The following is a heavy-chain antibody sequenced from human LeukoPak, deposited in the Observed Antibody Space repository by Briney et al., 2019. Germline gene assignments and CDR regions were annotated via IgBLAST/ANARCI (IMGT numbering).Heavy chain of an antibody. CDR2: IYYSGST. V-gene: IGHV4-59*01. CDR3: ARYRNEALFAFDI. Sequence: KPSETLSLTCTVSGDSIYNYYWSWIRQPPGKGLEWIGYIYYSGSTNYNPPLKSRVTISVDTSKNQFSLKLNSVAAADTAVYYCARYRNEALFAFDIWGQGTMVTVSS. CDR1: GDSIYNYY. J-gene: IGHJ3*02. D-gene: IGHD1-14*01.